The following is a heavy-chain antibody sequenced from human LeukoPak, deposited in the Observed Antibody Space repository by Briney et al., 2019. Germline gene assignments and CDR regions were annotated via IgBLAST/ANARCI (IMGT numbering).Heavy chain of an antibody. J-gene: IGHJ3*02. CDR3: ARGKGQDAFDI. CDR2: IYYSGST. Sequence: SETLSLTCTVSGGSISSYYWSWIRQPPGKGLEWIGYIYYSGSTNYNPSLKSRATISVDTSKNQFSLKLSSVTAADTAVYYCARGKGQDAFDIWGQGTMVTVSS. CDR1: GGSISSYY. V-gene: IGHV4-59*01.